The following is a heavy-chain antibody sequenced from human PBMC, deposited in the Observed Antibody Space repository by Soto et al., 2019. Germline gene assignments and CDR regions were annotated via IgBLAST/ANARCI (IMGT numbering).Heavy chain of an antibody. D-gene: IGHD2-15*01. CDR3: ARKYCSGGSCYSDPFDI. V-gene: IGHV3-33*01. J-gene: IGHJ3*02. Sequence: QVQLVESGGGEVQPGRALRLSCAASGYAFGNFGMHWVRQAPGKGLEWVALIWYDGSNKYYADSVKGRFTISRDNSKNMLYLQMNSLRADDTAVYYCARKYCSGGSCYSDPFDIWGQGTMVTVSS. CDR1: GYAFGNFG. CDR2: IWYDGSNK.